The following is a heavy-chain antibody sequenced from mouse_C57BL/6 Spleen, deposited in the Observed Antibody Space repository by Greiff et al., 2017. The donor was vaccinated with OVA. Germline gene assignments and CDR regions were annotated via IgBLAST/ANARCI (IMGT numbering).Heavy chain of an antibody. CDR1: GYTFTSYW. CDR3: ARVDYYGSSPYYYAMDY. V-gene: IGHV1-50*01. CDR2: IDPSDSYT. J-gene: IGHJ4*01. D-gene: IGHD1-1*01. Sequence: QVQLKQPGAELVKPGASVKLSCKASGYTFTSYWMQWVKQRPGQGLEWIGEIDPSDSYTNYNQKFKGKATLTVDTSSSTAYMQLSSLTSEDSAVYYCARVDYYGSSPYYYAMDYWGQGTSVTVSS.